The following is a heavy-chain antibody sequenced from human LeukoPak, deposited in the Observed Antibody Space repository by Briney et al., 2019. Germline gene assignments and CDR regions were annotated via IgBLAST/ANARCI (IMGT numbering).Heavy chain of an antibody. D-gene: IGHD6-19*01. V-gene: IGHV2-70*11. CDR2: IDWDDDK. CDR1: GFSLNTSGMC. CDR3: ARNLAPGYRSGWYTPDY. J-gene: IGHJ4*02. Sequence: SGPTLVNPTQTLTLTCTFSGFSLNTSGMCVSWIRQPPGKALEWLARIDWDDDKYYSTSLKTRLTISKDTSNKQVVLTMTNMDLADTATYYCARNLAPGYRSGWYTPDYWGQGALVTVSS.